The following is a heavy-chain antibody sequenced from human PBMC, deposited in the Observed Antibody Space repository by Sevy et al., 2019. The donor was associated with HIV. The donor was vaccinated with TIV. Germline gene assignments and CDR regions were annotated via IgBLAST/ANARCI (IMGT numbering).Heavy chain of an antibody. D-gene: IGHD3-22*01. CDR2: INPNSGGT. CDR1: GYTFTAYY. CDR3: ARAYYYDCSAYYFDH. V-gene: IGHV1-2*06. Sequence: ASVKVSCKASGYTFTAYYVHWVRLAPGQGLEWMGRINPNSGGTNYAQKFQGRVTMTRDTSISTAYMEVSGLRYDDTAVYHCARAYYYDCSAYYFDHWGQGTLVTVSS. J-gene: IGHJ4*02.